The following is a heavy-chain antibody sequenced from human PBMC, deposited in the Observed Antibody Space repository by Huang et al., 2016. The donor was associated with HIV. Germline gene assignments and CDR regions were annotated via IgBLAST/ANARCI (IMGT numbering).Heavy chain of an antibody. Sequence: EVHLVESGGGLVQPGGSLKLSCTASGFTLSDSDMHWVRQASGKGREWIGNIGSKFKNYARAYAASLNGRFTSSRDDSKNTTYLQMSFVKPEDTAVYYCSRHVPVMAAENWFDPWGQGTLVIVSS. CDR1: GFTLSDSD. CDR2: IGSKFKNYAR. V-gene: IGHV3-73*02. D-gene: IGHD2-21*01. J-gene: IGHJ5*02. CDR3: SRHVPVMAAENWFDP.